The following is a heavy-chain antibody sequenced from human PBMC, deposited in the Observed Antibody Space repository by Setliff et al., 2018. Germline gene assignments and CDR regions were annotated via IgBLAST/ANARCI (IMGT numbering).Heavy chain of an antibody. CDR3: ARDPGVHSGTWCLDS. Sequence: SETLSLTCAVYGDSFSDYYWAWIRQSPGKGLEWIGSVSFFGSAYYNPSLQSRGAISLDTSRNQFSLELSSVTAADTAVYYCARDPGVHSGTWCLDSWGQGTQVTVSS. J-gene: IGHJ4*02. V-gene: IGHV4-39*07. D-gene: IGHD2-8*01. CDR2: VSFFGSA. CDR1: GDSFSDYY.